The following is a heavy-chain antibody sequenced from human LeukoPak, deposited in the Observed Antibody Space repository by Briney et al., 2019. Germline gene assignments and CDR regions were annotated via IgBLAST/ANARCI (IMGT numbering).Heavy chain of an antibody. J-gene: IGHJ4*02. CDR1: GYTFTSYG. D-gene: IGHD3-9*01. Sequence: ASVKVSCKASGYTFTSYGISWVRRAPGEGLEWMGWISAYTGNTNYAQKLQGRVTMTTDTSTSTAYMELRSLRSDDTAVYYCARVYYDILTGYYSAPYLPFDYWGQGTLVTVSS. CDR2: ISAYTGNT. CDR3: ARVYYDILTGYYSAPYLPFDY. V-gene: IGHV1-18*01.